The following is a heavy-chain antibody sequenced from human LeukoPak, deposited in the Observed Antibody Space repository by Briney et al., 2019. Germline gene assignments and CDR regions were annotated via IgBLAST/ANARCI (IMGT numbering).Heavy chain of an antibody. CDR2: IYPGDSDT. V-gene: IGHV5-51*01. D-gene: IGHD6-13*01. CDR1: GYSFTSYW. J-gene: IGHJ5*02. Sequence: GESLKISCKGSGYSFTSYWIGWVRQMPGKGLEWMGIIYPGDSDTRYSPSFQGQVTISADKSISTAYLQWSSLKASDTAMYYCARHMGIAAETPDYNWFDPWGQGTLVTVSS. CDR3: ARHMGIAAETPDYNWFDP.